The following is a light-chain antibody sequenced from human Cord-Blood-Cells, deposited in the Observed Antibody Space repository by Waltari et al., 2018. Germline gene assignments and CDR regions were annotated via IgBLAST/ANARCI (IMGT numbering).Light chain of an antibody. CDR3: QTWGTGIQV. V-gene: IGLV4-69*01. J-gene: IGLJ3*02. Sequence: QLVLTQSPSASASLAAPVKLTCTLSSGHSSYAIAWHQQQPEKGPRHLMKLNSDGSHSKGDGIPDRFSGSSSGAERYLTISSLQSEDEADYYCQTWGTGIQVFGGGTKLTVL. CDR1: SGHSSYA. CDR2: LNSDGSH.